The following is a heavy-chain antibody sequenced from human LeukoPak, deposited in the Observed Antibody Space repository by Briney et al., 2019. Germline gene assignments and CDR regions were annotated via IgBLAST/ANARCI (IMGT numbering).Heavy chain of an antibody. D-gene: IGHD3-10*01. Sequence: GGSLRLSCAACGFTFSSYSMNWVRQAPGKGLEWVSSISSSSSYIYYADSVKGRFTISRDNAKNSLYLQMNSLRAEDTAVYYCVSSMVRGVIINGAFDIWGQGTMVTVSS. CDR3: VSSMVRGVIINGAFDI. CDR1: GFTFSSYS. V-gene: IGHV3-21*01. J-gene: IGHJ3*02. CDR2: ISSSSSYI.